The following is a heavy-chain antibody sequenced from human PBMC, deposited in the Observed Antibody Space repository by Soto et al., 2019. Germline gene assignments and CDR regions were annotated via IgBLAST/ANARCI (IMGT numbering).Heavy chain of an antibody. V-gene: IGHV3-23*01. CDR1: GFTFSSYA. D-gene: IGHD6-13*01. CDR2: ISGSGGST. CDR3: AKWTGSSSWYYYYGMDV. Sequence: GGSLRLSCAASGFTFSSYAMSWVRQAPGKGLEWVSAISGSGGSTYYADSVKGRFTISRDNSKNTLYLQMNSLRAEDTAVYYCAKWTGSSSWYYYYGMDVWGQGTTVTVSS. J-gene: IGHJ6*02.